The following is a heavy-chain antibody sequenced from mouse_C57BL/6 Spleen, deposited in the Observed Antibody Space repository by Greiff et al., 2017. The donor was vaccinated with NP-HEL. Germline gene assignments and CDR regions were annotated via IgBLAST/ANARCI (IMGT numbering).Heavy chain of an antibody. J-gene: IGHJ4*01. Sequence: QVQLQQPGAELVKPGASVKVSCKASGYTFTSYWMHWVKQRPGQGLEWIGRIHPSDSDTNYNQKFKGTATLTVDKSSSTAYMQLSSLTSEDSAVYYCAIEGELNYYYGSEDAMDYWGQGTSVTVSS. D-gene: IGHD1-1*01. CDR2: IHPSDSDT. V-gene: IGHV1-74*01. CDR1: GYTFTSYW. CDR3: AIEGELNYYYGSEDAMDY.